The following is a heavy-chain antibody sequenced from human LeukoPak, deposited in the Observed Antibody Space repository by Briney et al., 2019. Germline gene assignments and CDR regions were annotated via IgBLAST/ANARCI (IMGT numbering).Heavy chain of an antibody. D-gene: IGHD2-2*01. CDR2: INPNSGGT. J-gene: IGHJ3*02. Sequence: ASVKVSCKASGYTFTGYYMHWVRQAPGQGLEWMGWINPNSGGTNYAQKFQGRVTMTRDTSISTAYMELSRLRSDDTAVYYCATAGYCSSTSCVGAFDIWGQGTMVTVSS. V-gene: IGHV1-2*02. CDR1: GYTFTGYY. CDR3: ATAGYCSSTSCVGAFDI.